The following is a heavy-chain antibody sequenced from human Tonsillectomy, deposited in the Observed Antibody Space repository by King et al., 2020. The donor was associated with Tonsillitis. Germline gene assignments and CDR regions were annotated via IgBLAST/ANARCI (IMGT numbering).Heavy chain of an antibody. D-gene: IGHD1-26*01. CDR2: ISPNNDNT. J-gene: IGHJ4*02. CDR3: ARYSGNS. Sequence: QLVPSGAEVKKPGASVKVYCKASGYSFTAYAISWVRQAPGQGLEWMGWISPNNDNTNYAQKFQDRVTMTTDTSTSTAYMELRNLRSDDTAMYYCARYSGNSWGQGTLVTVSS. CDR1: GYSFTAYA. V-gene: IGHV1-18*01.